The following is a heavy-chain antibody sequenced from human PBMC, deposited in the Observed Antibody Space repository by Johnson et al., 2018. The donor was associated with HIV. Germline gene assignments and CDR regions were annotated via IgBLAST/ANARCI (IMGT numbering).Heavy chain of an antibody. J-gene: IGHJ3*02. Sequence: VHLVESGGGLIQPGGSLRLSCAASGFTFSNYAMSWVRQAPGKGLEWVSSISGSGGSKYSADSAKGRFTISRDNAKNSLYLQMNSLRAEDTALYYCARDRGGGDAFDIWGQGTMVTVSS. V-gene: IGHV3-23*04. CDR2: ISGSGGSK. CDR1: GFTFSNYA. D-gene: IGHD3-10*01. CDR3: ARDRGGGDAFDI.